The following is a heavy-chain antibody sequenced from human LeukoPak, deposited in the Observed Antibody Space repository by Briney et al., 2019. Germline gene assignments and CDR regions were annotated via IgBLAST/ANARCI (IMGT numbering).Heavy chain of an antibody. CDR2: MNPNSGDT. CDR3: ARSPAGDY. V-gene: IGHV1-8*01. J-gene: IGHJ4*02. Sequence: ASVKVSCKPSGYRFTKYEIRERRQATGQGRVWMGWMNPNSGDTGYAQKFQGRVTMTRDTSISTAYLELSSLRLLGKTVYYCARSPAGDYWGQGTLVTVSS. CDR1: GYRFTKYE.